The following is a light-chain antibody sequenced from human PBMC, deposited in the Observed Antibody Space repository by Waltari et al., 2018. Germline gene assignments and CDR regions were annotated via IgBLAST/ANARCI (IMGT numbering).Light chain of an antibody. CDR2: LVS. V-gene: IGKV2-28*01. J-gene: IGKJ1*01. CDR3: MQTLQSRT. Sequence: DIVMTQSPLSLPVTPGEPAAISFRSSQSLLHSNGYTSLSWYLQKAGQSPQLLIYLVSNRASGVPDRFSGSGSGTDFTLKISRVEADDVGVYYCMQTLQSRTLGQGTKVEI. CDR1: QSLLHSNGYTS.